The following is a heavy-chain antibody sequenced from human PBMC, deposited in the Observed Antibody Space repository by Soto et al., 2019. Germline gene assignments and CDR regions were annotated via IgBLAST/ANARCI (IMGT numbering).Heavy chain of an antibody. CDR3: ARGEYYDILTGYFPYYYYYGMDV. CDR2: INAGNGNT. V-gene: IGHV1-3*01. Sequence: ASVKVSCKASGYTFTSYGISWVRQAPGQGLEWMGWINAGNGNTKYSQKFQGRVTITRDTSASTAYMELSSLRSEDTAVYYCARGEYYDILTGYFPYYYYYGMDVWGQGTTVTVSS. D-gene: IGHD3-9*01. J-gene: IGHJ6*02. CDR1: GYTFTSYG.